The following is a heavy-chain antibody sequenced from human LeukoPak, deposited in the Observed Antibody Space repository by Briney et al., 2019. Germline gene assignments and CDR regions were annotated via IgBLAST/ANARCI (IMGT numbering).Heavy chain of an antibody. CDR2: ISYDGSNK. J-gene: IGHJ4*02. Sequence: HAGGSLRLSCAASGFTFSSYGMHWVRQAPGKGLEWVAVISYDGSNKYYADSVKGRFTISRDNSKNTLYLQMNSLRAEDTAVYYCAKDPGNLYYIVGATGHFDYWGQGTLVTVSS. CDR3: AKDPGNLYYIVGATGHFDY. V-gene: IGHV3-30*18. D-gene: IGHD1-26*01. CDR1: GFTFSSYG.